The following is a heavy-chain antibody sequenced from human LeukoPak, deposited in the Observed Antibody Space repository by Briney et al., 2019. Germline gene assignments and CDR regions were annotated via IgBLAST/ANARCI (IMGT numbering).Heavy chain of an antibody. J-gene: IGHJ4*02. D-gene: IGHD3-22*01. CDR1: GYTFTDYY. Sequence: DSVKVSCKASGYTFTDYYMHWVRQAPGQGLDWMGWINPKSGGTNYAQQFEGRVTLTRDTSISTSYMEVSGLRYDDTAVYYCARDPYYYDYSHFDYWGQGTLVSVST. CDR3: ARDPYYYDYSHFDY. V-gene: IGHV1-2*02. CDR2: INPKSGGT.